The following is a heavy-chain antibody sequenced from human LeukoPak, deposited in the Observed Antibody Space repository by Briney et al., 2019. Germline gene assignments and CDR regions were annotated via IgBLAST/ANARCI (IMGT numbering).Heavy chain of an antibody. CDR1: GGSISSYY. CDR3: ARYYDFWSGYPDY. D-gene: IGHD3-3*01. J-gene: IGHJ4*02. V-gene: IGHV4-59*01. CDR2: IYYSGST. Sequence: PSETLSLTCTVSGGSISSYYWSWNRQPPGKGLEWIGYIYYSGSTNYNPSLKSRVTISVDTSKNQFSLKLSSVTAADTAVYYCARYYDFWSGYPDYWGQGTLVTVSS.